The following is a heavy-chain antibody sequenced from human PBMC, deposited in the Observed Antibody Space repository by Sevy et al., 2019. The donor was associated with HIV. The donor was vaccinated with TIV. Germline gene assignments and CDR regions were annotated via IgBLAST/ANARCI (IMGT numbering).Heavy chain of an antibody. CDR2: IYFTGNT. CDR3: ARDSTTRPRVLDY. J-gene: IGHJ4*02. Sequence: SETLSLTCSVSGGSISSYFWTWVRQSPGKGLEWIGNIYFTGNTDYSPSLKSRVTLSLDTSKSQLSLTLMSVTAADTAIYFCARDSTTRPRVLDYWGQGTLVTVSS. D-gene: IGHD1-1*01. V-gene: IGHV4-59*01. CDR1: GGSISSYF.